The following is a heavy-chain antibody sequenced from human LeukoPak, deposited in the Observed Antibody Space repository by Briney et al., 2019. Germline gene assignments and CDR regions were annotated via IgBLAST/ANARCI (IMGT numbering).Heavy chain of an antibody. CDR1: GYTFTSYG. CDR3: ARGISFIAAAGLIDY. Sequence: GASVKVSCKASGYTFTSYGISWVRQAPGQGLEWMGWISAYNGNTNYAQKLQGRVTMTTDTSTSTAYMELSSLRSEDTAVYYCARGISFIAAAGLIDYWGQGTLVTVSS. J-gene: IGHJ4*02. CDR2: ISAYNGNT. V-gene: IGHV1-18*01. D-gene: IGHD6-13*01.